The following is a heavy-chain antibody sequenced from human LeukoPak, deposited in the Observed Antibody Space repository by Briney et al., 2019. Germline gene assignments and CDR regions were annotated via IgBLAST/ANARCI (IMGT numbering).Heavy chain of an antibody. J-gene: IGHJ1*01. CDR1: GDTLTTFA. Sequence: SLKVSCKTSGDTLTTFAFGSVRQAPGQGLEWVGRIIPLLGVRNYAQQFQGRVTITADDTPNTTYMQLSRLTYEDAAVYYCVRRPPDLATDLDWGQGTLVSVSS. CDR2: IIPLLGVR. CDR3: VRRPPDLATDLD. D-gene: IGHD6-6*01. V-gene: IGHV1-69*04.